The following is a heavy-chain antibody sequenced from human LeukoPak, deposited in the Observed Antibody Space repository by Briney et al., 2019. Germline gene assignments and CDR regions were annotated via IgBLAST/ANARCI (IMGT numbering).Heavy chain of an antibody. Sequence: PSETLSLTCTVSGGSISSHYWSWIRQPPGKGLEWIGYIYYSGSTNYNPSLKSRVTISVDTSKNQFSLKLSSVTAADTAVYYCARAGLRDAFDIWGQGTMVTVSS. V-gene: IGHV4-59*11. CDR3: ARAGLRDAFDI. CDR1: GGSISSHY. CDR2: IYYSGST. D-gene: IGHD5-12*01. J-gene: IGHJ3*02.